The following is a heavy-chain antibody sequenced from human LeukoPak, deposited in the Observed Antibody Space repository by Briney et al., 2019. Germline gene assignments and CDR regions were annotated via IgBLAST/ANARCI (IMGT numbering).Heavy chain of an antibody. J-gene: IGHJ6*04. CDR2: ISYDGSNK. V-gene: IGHV3-30*04. CDR3: AKDRVATMVRGVIIPLMDV. CDR1: GFTFSSYA. D-gene: IGHD3-10*01. Sequence: GGSLRLSCAASGFTFSSYAMHWVRQAPGKGLEWVAVISYDGSNKYYADSVKGRFTISRDNSKNTLYLQMNSLRAEDTAVYYCAKDRVATMVRGVIIPLMDVWGKGTTVTISS.